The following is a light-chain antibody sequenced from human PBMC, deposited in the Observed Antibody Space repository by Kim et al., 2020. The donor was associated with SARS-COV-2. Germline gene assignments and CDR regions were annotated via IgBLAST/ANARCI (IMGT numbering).Light chain of an antibody. V-gene: IGKV1-12*01. J-gene: IGKJ4*01. CDR2: AAS. CDR3: QQANSFLALT. Sequence: DIQMTQSPSSVSASVGDRVTITCRASQDISSWLAWYQQKPGKAPKLLIYAASTLQSGVPSRFSGSGSGTDFTLTISNLQPEDFATYYCQQANSFLALTFGGGTKVDIK. CDR1: QDISSW.